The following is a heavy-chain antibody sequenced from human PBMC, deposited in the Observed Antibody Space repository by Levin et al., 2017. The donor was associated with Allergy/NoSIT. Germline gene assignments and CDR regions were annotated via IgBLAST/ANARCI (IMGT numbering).Heavy chain of an antibody. D-gene: IGHD4-17*01. CDR3: ARSLFLGTVTSSYSDH. Sequence: PGGSLRLSCAASGFTFDDYAMHWVRQVPGKGLEWVAGISWNSGSIGYADSLKGRFTISRDNAKNSLYLQMNSLRAEDAALYYCARSLFLGTVTSSYSDHWGQGTLVTVSS. J-gene: IGHJ4*02. V-gene: IGHV3-9*01. CDR2: ISWNSGSI. CDR1: GFTFDDYA.